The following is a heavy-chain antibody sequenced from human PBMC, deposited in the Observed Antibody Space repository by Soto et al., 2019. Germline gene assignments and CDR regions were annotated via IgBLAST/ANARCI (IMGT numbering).Heavy chain of an antibody. CDR3: ARETGENWTYEAH. CDR2: IYPDDSDT. V-gene: IGHV5-51*01. D-gene: IGHD1-7*01. J-gene: IGHJ1*01. CDR1: GYSFTTYW. Sequence: EVQLVQSGAEVKKPGESLKISCKGSGYSFTTYWIGWVRQVPGKGLEWMALIYPDDSDTKYSPSFQGQVTISADKSIYTAYLQWNSLKASDTAIYFCARETGENWTYEAHWGPGTLVTVSS.